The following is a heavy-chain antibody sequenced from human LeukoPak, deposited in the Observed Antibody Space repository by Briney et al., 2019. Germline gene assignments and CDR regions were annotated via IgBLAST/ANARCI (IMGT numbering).Heavy chain of an antibody. D-gene: IGHD3-10*01. Sequence: GGSLRLSCAASGFTFSNFAMSWVRQAPGKGLECVSLISANGGATYYADSVKGRFTISRDNPKSTLYLQMNSLRADDTAVYYCAKASGSPYYFDYWGQGTLVTVSS. CDR3: AKASGSPYYFDY. CDR2: ISANGGAT. CDR1: GFTFSNFA. V-gene: IGHV3-23*01. J-gene: IGHJ4*02.